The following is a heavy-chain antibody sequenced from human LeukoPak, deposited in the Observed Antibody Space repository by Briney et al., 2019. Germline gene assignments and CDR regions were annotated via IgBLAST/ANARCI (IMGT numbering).Heavy chain of an antibody. D-gene: IGHD5-24*01. V-gene: IGHV1-2*02. CDR3: ARDLVGLQSNYYYYYMDV. J-gene: IGHJ6*03. CDR2: INPNSGGT. CDR1: GYTFTGYY. Sequence: ASVKVSCKASGYTFTGYYMHWVRQAPGQGLEWMGWINPNSGGTNYAQKFQGRVTMTRDTSISTAYMELSRLRSDDTAVYYCARDLVGLQSNYYYYYMDVWGKGTTVTVSS.